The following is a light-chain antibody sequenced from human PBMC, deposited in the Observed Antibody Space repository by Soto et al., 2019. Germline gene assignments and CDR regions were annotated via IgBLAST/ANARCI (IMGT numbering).Light chain of an antibody. CDR2: GAS. CDR3: QQYNEWPPVT. Sequence: EIVMTQSPATLSVSPGERATLSCRASQSVSSNLAWYQQKPGQAPRLLIHGASTRATGIPARFSGSGSGTEFTLTISSLQSEDFAAYYCQQYNEWPPVTFGGGTKVEIK. V-gene: IGKV3-15*01. CDR1: QSVSSN. J-gene: IGKJ4*01.